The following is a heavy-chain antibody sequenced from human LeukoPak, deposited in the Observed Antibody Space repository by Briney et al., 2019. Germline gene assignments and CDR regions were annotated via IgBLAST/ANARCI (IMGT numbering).Heavy chain of an antibody. J-gene: IGHJ4*02. CDR1: GYTFTSYY. Sequence: ASVKVSCKASGYTFTSYYMHWVRQAPGQGLEWMGIINPSGGSTSYAQKFQGRVTMTRDMSTSTVYMELSSLRAEDTAVYYCASIIRYYYDSSGFPSGWGQGTLVTVSS. D-gene: IGHD3-22*01. CDR3: ASIIRYYYDSSGFPSG. V-gene: IGHV1-46*01. CDR2: INPSGGST.